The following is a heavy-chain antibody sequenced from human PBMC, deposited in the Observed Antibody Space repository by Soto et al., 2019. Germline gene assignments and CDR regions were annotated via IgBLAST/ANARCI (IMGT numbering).Heavy chain of an antibody. Sequence: EVQLVESGGGLVKPGGSLRLSCAASGFTFSSYSMNWVRQAPGKGLEWVSSISSSSSYIYYADSVKGRFTISRDNAKNSLYLQMNSLRAEDTAVYYCARENPYYGAFDIWGQGTMVTVSS. CDR2: ISSSSSYI. V-gene: IGHV3-21*01. CDR1: GFTFSSYS. D-gene: IGHD1-26*01. CDR3: ARENPYYGAFDI. J-gene: IGHJ3*02.